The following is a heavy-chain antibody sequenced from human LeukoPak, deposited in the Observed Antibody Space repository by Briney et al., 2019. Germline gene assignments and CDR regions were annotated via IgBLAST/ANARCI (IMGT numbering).Heavy chain of an antibody. CDR2: ISSSGSTI. CDR1: GLTFSDYY. Sequence: TGGSLRLSCAASGLTFSDYYMSRIRHARGRGREGVSYISSSGSTIYYADSVKGRFTIARDNAKNSLYLQMNSLRAADTAVYYCARYGTMVRGVILNWFDPWGQGTLVTVSS. D-gene: IGHD3-10*01. CDR3: ARYGTMVRGVILNWFDP. J-gene: IGHJ5*02. V-gene: IGHV3-11*04.